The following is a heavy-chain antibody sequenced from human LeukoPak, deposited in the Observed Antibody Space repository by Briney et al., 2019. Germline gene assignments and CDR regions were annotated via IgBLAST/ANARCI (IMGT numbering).Heavy chain of an antibody. D-gene: IGHD6-19*01. Sequence: PGGSLRLSCAASGFTFSSYEMNWVRQAPGKGLEWVSYISSSGSTIYYADSVKGRFTISRDDAKNSLYLQMNSLRAEDTAVYYCARSAGYSSGWYVIFDYWGQGTLVTVSS. CDR2: ISSSGSTI. J-gene: IGHJ4*02. CDR3: ARSAGYSSGWYVIFDY. V-gene: IGHV3-48*03. CDR1: GFTFSSYE.